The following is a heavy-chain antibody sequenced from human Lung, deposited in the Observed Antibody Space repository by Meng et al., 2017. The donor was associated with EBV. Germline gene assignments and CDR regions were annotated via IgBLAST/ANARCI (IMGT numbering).Heavy chain of an antibody. V-gene: IGHV1-3*04. D-gene: IGHD1-26*01. Sequence: HVHRLQSVPVGEEPLAPAEASCQTCVDSFRSYGEHWGRLVPRQGVEWMGWINTDNGNTKYSQKLQDRVSVTRDTVASTAYMEVRSLRAEDTAVYYCARDGTDTRLLNWFDPWGQGTLVTVSS. J-gene: IGHJ5*02. CDR3: ARDGTDTRLLNWFDP. CDR2: INTDNGNT. CDR1: VDSFRSYG.